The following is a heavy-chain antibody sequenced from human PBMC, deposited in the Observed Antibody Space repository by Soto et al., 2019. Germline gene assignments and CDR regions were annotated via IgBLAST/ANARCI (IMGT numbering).Heavy chain of an antibody. CDR2: IVVGSGNT. D-gene: IGHD2-21*02. CDR3: ASYRIYCGGDCYVS. Sequence: SVKVSCKASGFTFTSSALQWVLQARGQRLEWIGWIVVGSGNTNYAQKFQERDTITRDMSTSTTYMELSSLRSEDTAVYYCASYRIYCGGDCYVSWCKGTLVSVFS. CDR1: GFTFTSSA. V-gene: IGHV1-58*01. J-gene: IGHJ4*02.